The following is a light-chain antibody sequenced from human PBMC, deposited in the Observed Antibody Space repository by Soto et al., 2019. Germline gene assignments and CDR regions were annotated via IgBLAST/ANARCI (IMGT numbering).Light chain of an antibody. J-gene: IGLJ2*01. V-gene: IGLV1-44*01. CDR3: STWDDSLNGLT. CDR2: SNS. Sequence: QSVLAQPPSASRTPGQTVTISCSGGSSSIKTNRVSWYQQVPGAAPKLLIYSNSQRPSGAPDRFSGSKSGTSASLAISGLHSEDEAAYHCSTWDDSLNGLTFGGGTKLTVL. CDR1: SSSIKTNR.